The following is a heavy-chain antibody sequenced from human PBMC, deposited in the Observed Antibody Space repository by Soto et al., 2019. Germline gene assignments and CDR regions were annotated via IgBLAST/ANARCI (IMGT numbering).Heavy chain of an antibody. CDR1: GDTFKNCV. CDR3: AAELGFGKLSVV. CDR2: IIPLFGTT. Sequence: QVQGVQSGVEVRRPGSSVKVSCKASGDTFKNCVISWVRQAPGQGLECMWGIIPLFGTTDFAQRFQGRLTITTDESTTTAYMELSRLRSEDTATYYCAAELGFGKLSVVWGQGTKVIVSS. J-gene: IGHJ6*02. D-gene: IGHD3-10*01. V-gene: IGHV1-69*01.